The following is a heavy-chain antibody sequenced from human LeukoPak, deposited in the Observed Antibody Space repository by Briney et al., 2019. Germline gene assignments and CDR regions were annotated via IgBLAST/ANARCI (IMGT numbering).Heavy chain of an antibody. V-gene: IGHV3-23*01. CDR2: ISGSGGST. D-gene: IGHD2-2*01. J-gene: IGHJ1*01. CDR3: AGRNRSSTTCIGHFQH. Sequence: GGSLRLSCAASGFTFSSYAMSWVRQAPGKGLEWVSGISGSGGSTYYADSLKGRFTNTRDNSKNTLYLQMNSLRAEDTAVYDCAGRNRSSTTCIGHFQHWGQGTPVTVSS. CDR1: GFTFSSYA.